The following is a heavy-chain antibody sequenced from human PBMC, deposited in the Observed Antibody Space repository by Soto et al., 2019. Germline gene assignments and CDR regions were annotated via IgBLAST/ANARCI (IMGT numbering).Heavy chain of an antibody. CDR1: GFTFSSYA. CDR2: ISYDGSNK. J-gene: IGHJ6*02. Sequence: PGGSLRLSCAASGFTFSSYAMHWVRQAPGKGLEWVAVISYDGSNKYYADSVKGRFTISRDNSKNTLHLQMNSLRAEDTAVYYCARDRAYYDILTGPGPRYYGMDVWGQGTTVTVSS. V-gene: IGHV3-30-3*01. CDR3: ARDRAYYDILTGPGPRYYGMDV. D-gene: IGHD3-9*01.